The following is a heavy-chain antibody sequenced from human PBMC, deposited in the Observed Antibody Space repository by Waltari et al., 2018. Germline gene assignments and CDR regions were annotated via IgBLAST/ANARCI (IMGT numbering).Heavy chain of an antibody. V-gene: IGHV4-39*01. Sequence: SGRPPGKGWEGTATISYTGATDNNPSRKSRVTISGDTSKNQFYLKLTSVTAADTAVYYCATYVGASIGTAAFDVWGQGTMVTVSS. J-gene: IGHJ3*01. CDR2: ISYTGAT. D-gene: IGHD3-16*01. CDR3: ATYVGASIGTAAFDV.